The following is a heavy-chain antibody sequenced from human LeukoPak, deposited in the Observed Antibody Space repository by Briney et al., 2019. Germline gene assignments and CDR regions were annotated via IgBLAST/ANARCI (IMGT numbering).Heavy chain of an antibody. CDR2: IGDSSVIT. CDR3: AKDPESTGYANYFEY. V-gene: IGHV3-23*01. Sequence: GSLRLSCAASGFTFSSYAMSWVRQAPGKGLEWVAVIGDSSVITYYADSVKGRFTVSRDNSQNTVFLQMNSLRADDTAVYYCAKDPESTGYANYFEYWGQGSLVTVSS. CDR1: GFTFSSYA. D-gene: IGHD5-12*01. J-gene: IGHJ4*02.